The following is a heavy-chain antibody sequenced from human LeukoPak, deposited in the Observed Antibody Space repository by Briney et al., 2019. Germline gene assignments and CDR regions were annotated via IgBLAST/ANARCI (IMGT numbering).Heavy chain of an antibody. CDR3: ARGGSYVHY. V-gene: IGHV3-48*03. J-gene: IGHJ4*02. Sequence: GGSLRLSCAASGFTSNSYEMNWVRQAPGKGLEWVSYINSGGSAIYYADSVKGRFTISRDNAKNSLYLQMNSLRADDTAVYYCARGGSYVHYWGQGTLVTVSS. CDR2: INSGGSAI. CDR1: GFTSNSYE. D-gene: IGHD1-26*01.